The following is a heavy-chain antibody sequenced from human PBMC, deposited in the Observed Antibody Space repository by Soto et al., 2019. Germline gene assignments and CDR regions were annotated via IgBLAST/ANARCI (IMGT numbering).Heavy chain of an antibody. CDR2: IYHSGST. CDR3: ARDSAYGGNSRVGAFDI. Sequence: SETLSLTCAVSGGSISSGGYSWSWIRQPPGKGLEWIGYIYHSGSTYYNPSLKSRVTISVDRSKNQFSLKLSSVTAAGTAVYYCARDSAYGGNSRVGAFDIWGQGTMVTVSS. J-gene: IGHJ3*02. V-gene: IGHV4-30-2*01. CDR1: GGSISSGGYS. D-gene: IGHD4-17*01.